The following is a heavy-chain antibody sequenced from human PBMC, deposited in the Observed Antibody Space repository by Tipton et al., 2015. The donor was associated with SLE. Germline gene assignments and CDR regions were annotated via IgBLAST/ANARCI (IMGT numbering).Heavy chain of an antibody. CDR2: IFHRGTT. V-gene: IGHV4-59*13. J-gene: IGHJ4*02. Sequence: TLSLTCSVSGGSLNNYYWSWIRQTPRKGLEWIGTIFHRGTTNYNPSLKSRVSISVDTAKNQFSLKLNSVTAADTAVYYCARESRDSDSGGYYFFFNYWGQGTLVTVSS. D-gene: IGHD3-22*01. CDR3: ARESRDSDSGGYYFFFNY. CDR1: GGSLNNYY.